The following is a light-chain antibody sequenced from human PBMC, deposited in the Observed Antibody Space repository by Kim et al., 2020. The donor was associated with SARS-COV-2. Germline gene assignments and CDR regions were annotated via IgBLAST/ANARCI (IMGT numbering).Light chain of an antibody. CDR2: AAS. V-gene: IGKV1-39*01. CDR1: QSISSS. Sequence: DIQMTQSPSSLSASVGDRVTITCRASQSISSSLNWYQQKPGKAPKLLIYAASSLQSGVPSRFSGSGSGTDFTPTISSLQPEDFATYYCQQSYNNPYTFGQGTKLEI. J-gene: IGKJ2*01. CDR3: QQSYNNPYT.